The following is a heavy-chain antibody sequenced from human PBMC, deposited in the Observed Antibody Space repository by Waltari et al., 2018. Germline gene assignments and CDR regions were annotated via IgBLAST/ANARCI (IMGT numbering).Heavy chain of an antibody. CDR3: ARQNWGSSSGSGAFDI. J-gene: IGHJ3*02. CDR1: GYSFTSYW. Sequence: EVQLVQSGAEVNKPGESLKISCKGSGYSFTSYWIGWVRQMPGKGLEWMGIIYPGDSDTRYSPSFQGQVTISADKSISTAYLQWSSLKASDTAMYYCARQNWGSSSGSGAFDIWGQGTMVTVSS. V-gene: IGHV5-51*01. D-gene: IGHD6-6*01. CDR2: IYPGDSDT.